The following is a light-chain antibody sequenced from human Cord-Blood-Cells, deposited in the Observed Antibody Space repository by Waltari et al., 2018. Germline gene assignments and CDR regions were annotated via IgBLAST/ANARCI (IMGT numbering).Light chain of an antibody. CDR3: CSYAGSSTLWV. J-gene: IGLJ3*02. CDR2: EGS. V-gene: IGLV2-23*01. Sequence: QSALTQPASASGSPGQTITISCPGTSSDVGRYNLVSWYQQHPGKAPKLMIYEGSKRPSGVSNRFSGSKSGNTASLTISGLQAEDEADYYCCSYAGSSTLWVFGGGTKLTVL. CDR1: SSDVGRYNL.